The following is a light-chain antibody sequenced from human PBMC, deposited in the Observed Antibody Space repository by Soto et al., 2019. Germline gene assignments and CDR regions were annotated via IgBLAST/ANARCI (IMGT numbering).Light chain of an antibody. J-gene: IGKJ1*01. V-gene: IGKV1-5*01. CDR2: GAS. CDR3: LQDINYPWT. CDR1: QTVISW. Sequence: DIQMTQSPSTLSGSVGDRVTITCRASQTVISWLAWYQQKPGKAPKLLIYGASNLQSGVPPRFSGSGSGTDLTLAISSLQPEDSATYYCLQDINYPWTFGQGTKVDIK.